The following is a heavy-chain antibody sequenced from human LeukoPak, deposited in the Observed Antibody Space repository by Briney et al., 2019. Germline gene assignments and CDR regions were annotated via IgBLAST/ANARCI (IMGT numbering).Heavy chain of an antibody. V-gene: IGHV4-61*02. CDR1: GGSISSGSYY. D-gene: IGHD3-22*01. Sequence: SETLSLTCTVSGGSISSGSYYWSWIRQPAGKGLEWIGRIYTSGSTNYNPSLKSRVTISVDTSKNQFSLRLSSVTAADTAVYYCAREPPSGLTYAFDIWGQGTMVTVSS. CDR3: AREPPSGLTYAFDI. J-gene: IGHJ3*02. CDR2: IYTSGST.